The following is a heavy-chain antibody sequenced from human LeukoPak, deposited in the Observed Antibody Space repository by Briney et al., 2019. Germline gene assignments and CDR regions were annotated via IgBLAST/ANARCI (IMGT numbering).Heavy chain of an antibody. V-gene: IGHV3-30*02. CDR3: AKYGDSNHYLSGY. Sequence: PGGSLRLSCAASGFTFSSYGMHWVRQAPGKGLEWVAFIRYDGSNKYYADSVKGRFTISRDNSKSTLYLQMNSLRAEDTAVYYCAKYGDSNHYLSGYWGQGTLVTVSS. CDR2: IRYDGSNK. D-gene: IGHD4-11*01. CDR1: GFTFSSYG. J-gene: IGHJ4*02.